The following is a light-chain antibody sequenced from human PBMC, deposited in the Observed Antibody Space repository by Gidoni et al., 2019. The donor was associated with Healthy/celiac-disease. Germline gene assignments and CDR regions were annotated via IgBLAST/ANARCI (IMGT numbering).Light chain of an antibody. CDR1: QSVSSSY. CDR2: AAS. Sequence: EIVLTQSPGTLSLSPGERATLSCRASQSVSSSYLAWYQQKPGQPPRLLNYAASSRATGIPDRFSGSGSGTDFTLTISRLEPEDFAVYYCQQYGSSRPLTFGGGTKVEIK. CDR3: QQYGSSRPLT. V-gene: IGKV3-20*01. J-gene: IGKJ4*01.